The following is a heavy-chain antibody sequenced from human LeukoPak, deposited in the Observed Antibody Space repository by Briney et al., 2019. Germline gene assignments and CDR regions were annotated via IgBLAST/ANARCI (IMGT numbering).Heavy chain of an antibody. V-gene: IGHV1-18*01. CDR2: ISAYNGNT. D-gene: IGHD3-22*01. CDR1: GYTFTSYG. CDR3: ARDLWTYYYDSSGYYGFDY. J-gene: IGHJ4*02. Sequence: ASVKVSCKASGYTFTSYGISWVRQAPGQGLEWMGWISAYNGNTNYAQKIQGRVTMTTDTSTSTAYMELRSLRSDDTAVYYCARDLWTYYYDSSGYYGFDYWGQGTLVTVSS.